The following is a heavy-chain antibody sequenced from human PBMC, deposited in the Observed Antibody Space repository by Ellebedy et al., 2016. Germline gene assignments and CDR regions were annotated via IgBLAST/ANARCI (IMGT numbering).Heavy chain of an antibody. CDR1: GFTFADYW. CDR2: IKEDGSEN. D-gene: IGHD7-27*01. V-gene: IGHV3-7*01. J-gene: IGHJ3*02. CDR3: ARKRTNRGYPQAPLDI. Sequence: GGSLRLSCVASGFTFADYWMSWVRQAPGKELEWVADIKEDGSENSYVDSVKGRFTISRDNAKVSLYLQMDSLRVEDTAVYYCARKRTNRGYPQAPLDIWGQGTMVTVSS.